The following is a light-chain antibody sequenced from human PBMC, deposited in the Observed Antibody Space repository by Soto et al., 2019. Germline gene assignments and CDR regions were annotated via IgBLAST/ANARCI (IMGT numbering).Light chain of an antibody. Sequence: ILLTQSPCTLSLSPGERATLSCRASQSVSRYLTWYQQRFGQAPRLLIYDASRRATGIPDRLSGSGSGTDFTLTISGLEPGDFAVYYCQQYGSSPTFGQGTKVDIK. CDR2: DAS. J-gene: IGKJ1*01. CDR3: QQYGSSPT. V-gene: IGKV3-20*01. CDR1: QSVSRY.